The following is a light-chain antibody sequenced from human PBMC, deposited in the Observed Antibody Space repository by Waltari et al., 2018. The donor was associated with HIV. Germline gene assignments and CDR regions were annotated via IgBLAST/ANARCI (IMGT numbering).Light chain of an antibody. CDR3: QSYDRILGDVV. J-gene: IGLJ2*01. CDR1: NIGSKT. V-gene: IGLV3-21*02. CDR2: DES. Sequence: SSALTQVPSMSVAPGQTAKITCGGHNIGSKTVHWYQQKPGQAPVLVGYDESDRPSGVPERFSGSKSGNTATLTITGLRAEDEADYYCQSYDRILGDVVFGGGTKLTVL.